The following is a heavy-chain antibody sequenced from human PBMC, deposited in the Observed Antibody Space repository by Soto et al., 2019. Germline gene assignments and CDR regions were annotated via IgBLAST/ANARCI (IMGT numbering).Heavy chain of an antibody. CDR2: MRGSGGDT. D-gene: IGHD3-22*01. Sequence: EVQLLESGGALVQPGGSLRLSCAASGFTFSFCAMSWVRQAPGKGLEWVSSMRGSGGDTYYADSVKGRFTISRDNSKNTLYLQMNSLRVEDTAVYYWVKGHSDSYYYFDYWGQGTLVTVSS. CDR1: GFTFSFCA. J-gene: IGHJ4*02. CDR3: VKGHSDSYYYFDY. V-gene: IGHV3-23*01.